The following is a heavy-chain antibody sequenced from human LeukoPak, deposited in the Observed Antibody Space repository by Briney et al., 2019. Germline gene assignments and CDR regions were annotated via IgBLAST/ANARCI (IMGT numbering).Heavy chain of an antibody. CDR1: GFTFNCWG. J-gene: IGHJ5*02. CDR2: ISYDGSNK. D-gene: IGHD6-19*01. Sequence: GGSLRLSYCASGFTFNCWGILGLRQAPGKGLEWVAVISYDGSNKYYADSVKGRFTISRDNSKNTLYLQMNSLRGRDTAVYYCAKGGRYRRGGYGVGLNWFVTCGERTLVTVSS. CDR3: AKGGRYRRGGYGVGLNWFVT. V-gene: IGHV3-30*18.